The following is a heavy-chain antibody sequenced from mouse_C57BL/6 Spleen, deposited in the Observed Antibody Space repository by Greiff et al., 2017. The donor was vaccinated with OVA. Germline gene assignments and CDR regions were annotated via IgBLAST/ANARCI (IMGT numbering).Heavy chain of an antibody. CDR2: IYPGDGAI. V-gene: IGHV1-82*01. CDR3: ARSYGSALYYFDY. D-gene: IGHD2-2*01. CDR1: GYAFSSSW. Sequence: QVQLKQSGPELVKPGASVKISCKASGYAFSSSWMNWVKQRPGKGLEWIGRIYPGDGAINYNGKLKGKATLTADKTSSTAYMQLSSLTSEDSAVYFCARSYGSALYYFDYWGQGATLTVSS. J-gene: IGHJ2*01.